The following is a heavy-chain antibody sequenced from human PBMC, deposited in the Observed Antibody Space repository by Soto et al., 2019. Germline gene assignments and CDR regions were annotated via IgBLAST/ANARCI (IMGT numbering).Heavy chain of an antibody. D-gene: IGHD3-3*01. CDR2: MYHSGST. CDR1: GGSISSGGYS. J-gene: IGHJ5*02. V-gene: IGHV4-30-2*01. Sequence: SETLSLTCAVSGGSISSGGYSWSWIRQPPGKGLEWIGYMYHSGSTYYNPSLKSRVTISVDTSKNQFSLKLSSVTAADTAVYYCARSFAIFGVVISNNWFDPWGQGTLVTVSS. CDR3: ARSFAIFGVVISNNWFDP.